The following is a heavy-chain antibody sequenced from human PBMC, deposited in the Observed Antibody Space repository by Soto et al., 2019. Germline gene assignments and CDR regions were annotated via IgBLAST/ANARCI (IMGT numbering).Heavy chain of an antibody. CDR1: GGSFSSGGNS. V-gene: IGHV4-30-2*01. J-gene: IGHJ5*02. D-gene: IGHD1-26*01. CDR3: ASIQELNICFDP. CDR2: IYHSGNT. Sequence: PSETLSLTCAVSGGSFSSGGNSWSWIRRGQGKSVEGIMYIYHSGNTYYNTSRKSRVTISVDSSKNQFSLKMSSVTAADTVVYYCASIQELNICFDPWGQGTLVTVSS.